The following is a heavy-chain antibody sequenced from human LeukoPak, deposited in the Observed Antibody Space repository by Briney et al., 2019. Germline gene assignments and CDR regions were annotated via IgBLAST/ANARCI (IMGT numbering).Heavy chain of an antibody. V-gene: IGHV3-74*01. CDR3: ARSELGYNYHYMDV. CDR1: GFTFSNYW. Sequence: GGSLRLSCAASGFTFSNYWMHWVRQAPGKGLVWVSRINSDGINTSYADSVKGRFTISRDNAKNSLYLQMNSLRAEDTAVNYCARSELGYNYHYMDVWGKGTTVTISS. D-gene: IGHD3-10*01. J-gene: IGHJ6*03. CDR2: INSDGINT.